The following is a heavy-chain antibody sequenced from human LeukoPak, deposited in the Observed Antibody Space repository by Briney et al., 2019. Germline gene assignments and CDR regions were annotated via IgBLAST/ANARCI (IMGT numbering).Heavy chain of an antibody. CDR2: IYHRGST. D-gene: IGHD3-10*01. J-gene: IGHJ3*02. V-gene: IGHV4-38-2*02. Sequence: SETLSLTCTVSGYSISNGYYWGWIRQPPGKGLEWVGSIYHRGSTYYSPSVKSRVTISLDTSRNQFSLKLNSVTAADTAVYYCAKSNGYGLVDIWGQGTMVTVSS. CDR3: AKSNGYGLVDI. CDR1: GYSISNGYY.